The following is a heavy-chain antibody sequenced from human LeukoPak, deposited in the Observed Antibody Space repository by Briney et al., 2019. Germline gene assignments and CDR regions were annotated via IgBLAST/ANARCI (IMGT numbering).Heavy chain of an antibody. Sequence: ASVKVSCKSSGYTFTGYYMHWVRQAPGQGLEWMGWINPNSGCTNYAQKFQGRVTITRDTSISTAYMELSRLRSADTVVYYCARDVTIFGVDNYWGQGTLVTVYS. CDR2: INPNSGCT. J-gene: IGHJ4*02. V-gene: IGHV1-2*01. D-gene: IGHD3-3*01. CDR1: GYTFTGYY. CDR3: ARDVTIFGVDNY.